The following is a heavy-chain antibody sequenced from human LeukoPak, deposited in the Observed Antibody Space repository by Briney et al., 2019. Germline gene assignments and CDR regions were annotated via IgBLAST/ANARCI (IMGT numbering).Heavy chain of an antibody. Sequence: SQTLSLTCAISGDSVSSNSAAWNWIRQSPSRGLEWLGRTYYRSKWYNDYAVSVKSRITINPDTSKNQFSLQLNSVTPEDTAVYYCARQPLWFGDKTTENWFDPWGQGTLVTVSS. D-gene: IGHD3-10*01. V-gene: IGHV6-1*01. CDR1: GDSVSSNSAA. CDR3: ARQPLWFGDKTTENWFDP. J-gene: IGHJ5*02. CDR2: TYYRSKWYN.